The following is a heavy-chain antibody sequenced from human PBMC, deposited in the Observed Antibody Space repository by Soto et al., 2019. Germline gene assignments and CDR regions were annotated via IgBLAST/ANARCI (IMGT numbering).Heavy chain of an antibody. CDR3: ARRFSSVSCYHDY. V-gene: IGHV3-48*01. Sequence: HPGGSLRLSCEASGFTFSSYSMNWVRQAPGKGLEWVSYISSSSGSIYYADSVRGRFTISRDNAKNSLYLQMNSLRAEDTAVYYCARRFSSVSCYHDYWGQGTLVTVSS. CDR1: GFTFSSYS. J-gene: IGHJ4*02. CDR2: ISSSSGSI. D-gene: IGHD2-2*01.